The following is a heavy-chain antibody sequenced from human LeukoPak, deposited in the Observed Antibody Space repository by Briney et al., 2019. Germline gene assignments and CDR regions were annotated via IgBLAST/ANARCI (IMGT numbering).Heavy chain of an antibody. Sequence: PGGSLRLSCVASGFSFSSYWMHWVRQDPGKGLMWVARISSDGSDTKYGDSVKGRFTISRDNGKNTLYLQVNSLGAEDTAVYYCARDQTQLGPTTVDHWGQGIQVTVSS. CDR1: GFSFSSYW. V-gene: IGHV3-74*01. D-gene: IGHD1-1*01. CDR3: ARDQTQLGPTTVDH. J-gene: IGHJ4*02. CDR2: ISSDGSDT.